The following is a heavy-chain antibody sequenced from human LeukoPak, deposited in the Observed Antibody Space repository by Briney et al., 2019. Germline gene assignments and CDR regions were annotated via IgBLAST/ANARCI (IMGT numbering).Heavy chain of an antibody. CDR3: VKSPGSGWPV. J-gene: IGHJ4*02. CDR2: IYSDGSRT. D-gene: IGHD6-19*01. V-gene: IGHV3-64D*06. CDR1: GFTFSSFA. Sequence: SGGSLRLSYAASGFTFSSFAMHWVRQAPGKGLEYLSAIYSDGSRTYYADSVKGRFTISRDNSKNTLYFEMSSLRVEDTAVYYCVKSPGSGWPVWGQGTLLTVSS.